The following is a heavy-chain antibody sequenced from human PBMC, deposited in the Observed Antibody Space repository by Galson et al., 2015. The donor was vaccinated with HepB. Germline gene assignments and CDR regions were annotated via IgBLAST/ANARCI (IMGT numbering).Heavy chain of an antibody. CDR1: GYIFTDYY. J-gene: IGHJ2*01. CDR3: ARGGYCGRTSCHFSSHFDL. Sequence: SVKVSCKASGYIFTDYYLHWVRQAPGQGLEWMGWINPNSGDTDKAQKFQGRVTMTRDTSISTAYMELRRLKFDDTAVYYCARGGYCGRTSCHFSSHFDLWGRGILVTVSS. V-gene: IGHV1-2*02. CDR2: INPNSGDT. D-gene: IGHD2-2*01.